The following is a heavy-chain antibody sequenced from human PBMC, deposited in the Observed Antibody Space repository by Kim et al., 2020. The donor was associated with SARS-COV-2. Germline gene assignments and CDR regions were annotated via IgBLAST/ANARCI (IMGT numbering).Heavy chain of an antibody. D-gene: IGHD3-10*01. V-gene: IGHV4-39*01. Sequence: SETLSLTCTVSGGSISSSSYYWGWIRQPPGKGLEWIGSIYYSGSTYYNPSLKSRVTISVDTSKNQFSLKLSSVTAAGTAVYYCARHERGFRLVYYYGRFDYRGQGTLVAVSS. CDR1: GGSISSSSYY. J-gene: IGHJ4*02. CDR3: ARHERGFRLVYYYGRFDY. CDR2: IYYSGST.